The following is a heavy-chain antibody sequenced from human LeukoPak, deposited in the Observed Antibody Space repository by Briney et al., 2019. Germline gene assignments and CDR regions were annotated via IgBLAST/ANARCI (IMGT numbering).Heavy chain of an antibody. CDR2: VYYSGST. Sequence: KPSETLSLTCTVSGGSISSYYWSWIRQPPGKGLEWIGYVYYSGSTNYNPSLKSRVTISVDTSKNQFSLKLSSVTAADTAVYYCAGLDSSSFLFDYWGQGTLVTVSS. V-gene: IGHV4-59*08. J-gene: IGHJ4*02. CDR3: AGLDSSSFLFDY. D-gene: IGHD6-13*01. CDR1: GGSISSYY.